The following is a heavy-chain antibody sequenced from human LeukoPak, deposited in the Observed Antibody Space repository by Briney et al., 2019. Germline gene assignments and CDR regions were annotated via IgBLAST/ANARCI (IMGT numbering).Heavy chain of an antibody. V-gene: IGHV3-23*01. D-gene: IGHD3-3*01. CDR1: GFTFSSYA. CDR2: ISGSGGST. Sequence: PGGSPRLSCAASGFTFSSYAMSWVRQAPGKGLEWVSAISGSGGSTYYADSVKGRFIISRDNSKNTLYLQMNSLRAEDTAVYYCAFWSGYYSVDYWGQGTLVTVSS. CDR3: AFWSGYYSVDY. J-gene: IGHJ4*02.